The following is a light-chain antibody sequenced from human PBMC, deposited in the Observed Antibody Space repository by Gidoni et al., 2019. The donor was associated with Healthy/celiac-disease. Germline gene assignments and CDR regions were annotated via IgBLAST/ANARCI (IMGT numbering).Light chain of an antibody. CDR3: QQYGSSYT. J-gene: IGKJ2*01. CDR1: QSVSSSY. V-gene: IGKV3-20*01. Sequence: EIVLTQSPGTLSLSPWERATLSCRASQSVSSSYLDWYQQKPGQAPRLLIYGASSRATGIPDRFSGSGSGTDFTLTISRLEPEDFAVYYCQQYGSSYTFGQGTKLEIK. CDR2: GAS.